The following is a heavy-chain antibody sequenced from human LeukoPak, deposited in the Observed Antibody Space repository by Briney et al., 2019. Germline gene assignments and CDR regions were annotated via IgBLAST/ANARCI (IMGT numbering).Heavy chain of an antibody. D-gene: IGHD2-15*01. CDR3: ARLGLVRSCNGGRCYQIDS. Sequence: PSETLSLTCSVSGGSISSYFWGWIRHPPGKGLEWIGYIYYTGSTNYNPSLKSRVAMSVDSSKNQFSLKLTSVSTADTAKYYCARLGLVRSCNGGRCYQIDSWGQGTLVTVSA. J-gene: IGHJ4*02. CDR2: IYYTGST. CDR1: GGSISSYF. V-gene: IGHV4-59*01.